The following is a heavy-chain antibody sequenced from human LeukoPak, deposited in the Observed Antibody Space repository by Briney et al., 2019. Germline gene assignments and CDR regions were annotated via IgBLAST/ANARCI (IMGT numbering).Heavy chain of an antibody. J-gene: IGHJ4*02. Sequence: SETLSLTCTVSGGSISSYYWSWIRQPPGKGLEWIGYIYYSGSTNYNPSLKSRVTISVDTSKNQFSLKLSAVTAADTAVYYCARADGYSSGWYFDYWGQGTLVTVSS. V-gene: IGHV4-59*01. CDR3: ARADGYSSGWYFDY. CDR1: GGSISSYY. D-gene: IGHD6-19*01. CDR2: IYYSGST.